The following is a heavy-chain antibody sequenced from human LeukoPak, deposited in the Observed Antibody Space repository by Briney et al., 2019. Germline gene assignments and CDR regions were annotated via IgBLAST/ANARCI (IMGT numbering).Heavy chain of an antibody. J-gene: IGHJ4*02. D-gene: IGHD3-22*01. CDR2: IDYSGNT. Sequence: SGTLSLTCAVSGGSISSSNWWSWVRQPPGKGLEWIGSIDYSGNTNYNPSLKSRVTISVDMSKNQFSLRLSSVTAADTAVYYCARDGFYDSSGYYYNWVFDYWGQGTLVTVSS. CDR3: ARDGFYDSSGYYYNWVFDY. CDR1: GGSISSSNW. V-gene: IGHV4-4*02.